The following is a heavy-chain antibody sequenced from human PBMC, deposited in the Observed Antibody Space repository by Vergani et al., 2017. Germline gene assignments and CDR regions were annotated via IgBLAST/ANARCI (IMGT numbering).Heavy chain of an antibody. J-gene: IGHJ4*02. CDR2: IHTGGST. D-gene: IGHD2-15*01. CDR3: ARSRPYCTSGSCPAI. V-gene: IGHV4-61*02. CDR1: GESIRSGSHY. Sequence: VKLQESGPGLLKPSQTLSLTCTVSGESIRSGSHYWSWIRQPAGKGPEWIGHIHTGGSTDLNPSFKRQVSISVDPSKSQFSLKLNSVTVADTAVYYCARSRPYCTSGSCPAIWGQGTLVTVSS.